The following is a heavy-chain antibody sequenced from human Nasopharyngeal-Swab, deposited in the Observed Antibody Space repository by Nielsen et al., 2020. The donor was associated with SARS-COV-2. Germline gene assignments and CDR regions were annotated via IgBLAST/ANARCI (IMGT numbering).Heavy chain of an antibody. J-gene: IGHJ6*03. CDR2: IKEDGSDK. V-gene: IGHV3-7*01. Sequence: GESLKISCAASGFTFSSYWMSWVRQAPGKGLEWVANIKEDGSDKYHVDSVKGRFTISRDNAKNSLYLQMNSLRAEDTAVYYCARDQGYSYGYYYYYMDVWGKGTTVTVSS. D-gene: IGHD5-18*01. CDR3: ARDQGYSYGYYYYYMDV. CDR1: GFTFSSYW.